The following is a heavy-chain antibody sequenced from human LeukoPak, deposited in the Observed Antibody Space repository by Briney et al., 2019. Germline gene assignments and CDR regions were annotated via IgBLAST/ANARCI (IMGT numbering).Heavy chain of an antibody. J-gene: IGHJ4*02. Sequence: PGGSLRLSCAASGFTFSDYWMSWVRQAPGKGLEWVANIKQGGGEIYYVDSVKGRFTICRDNAKNSLYLQMNSLRAEDTGIYYCARDKIVGPTKFDNWGQGTLVTVSP. D-gene: IGHD1-26*01. CDR1: GFTFSDYW. CDR3: ARDKIVGPTKFDN. CDR2: IKQGGGEI. V-gene: IGHV3-7*01.